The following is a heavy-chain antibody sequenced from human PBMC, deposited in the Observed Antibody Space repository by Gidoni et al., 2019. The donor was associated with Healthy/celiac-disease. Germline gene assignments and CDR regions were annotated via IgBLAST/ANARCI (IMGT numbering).Heavy chain of an antibody. J-gene: IGHJ4*02. CDR3: ARARYGDYPNFDY. D-gene: IGHD4-17*01. CDR1: GGTFSSYT. V-gene: IGHV1-69*02. CDR2: IIPILGIA. Sequence: QVQLVQSGAEVKKPGSSVKVSCKASGGTFSSYTISWVRQAPGQGLEWMGRIIPILGIANYAQKFQGRVTITADKSTSTAYMELSSLRSEDTAVYYCARARYGDYPNFDYWGQGTLVTVSS.